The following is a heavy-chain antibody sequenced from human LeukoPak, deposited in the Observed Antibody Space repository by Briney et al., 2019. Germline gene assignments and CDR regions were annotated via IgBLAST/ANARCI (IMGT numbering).Heavy chain of an antibody. CDR1: GSTFSSYA. CDR2: IRSKAYGGTT. D-gene: IGHD5-12*01. CDR3: TRMGYSGYDYYYYGMDV. V-gene: IGHV3-49*04. Sequence: PGGSLRLSCAVSGSTFSSYAMSWVRQAPGKGLEWVGFIRSKAYGGTTEYAASVKGRFTISRDDSKSIAYLQMNSLKTEDTAVYYCTRMGYSGYDYYYYGMDVWGQGTTVTVSS. J-gene: IGHJ6*02.